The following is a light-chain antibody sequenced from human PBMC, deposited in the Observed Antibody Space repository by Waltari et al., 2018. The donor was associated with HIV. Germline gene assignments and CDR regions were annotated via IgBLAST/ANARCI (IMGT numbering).Light chain of an antibody. CDR2: DAS. CDR3: QQRSNWPGT. Sequence: EIVLTQSPVTLSLSPGEGANLSCSASHNIRNYLGWYQQRSGQPRRLLIYDASTRATGIPGRFTGSVAGTDVTLTIGSLEREDFAMYYCQQRSNWPGTFGPGTRVDVK. V-gene: IGKV3-11*01. J-gene: IGKJ1*01. CDR1: HNIRNY.